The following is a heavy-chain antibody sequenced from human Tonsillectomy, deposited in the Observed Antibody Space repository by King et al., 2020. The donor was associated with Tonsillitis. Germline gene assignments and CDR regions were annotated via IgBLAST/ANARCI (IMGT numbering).Heavy chain of an antibody. CDR3: ATATVLGVFDT. D-gene: IGHD1-26*01. V-gene: IGHV3-7*04. CDR2: INQHGREK. CDR1: GFIFSNYW. J-gene: IGHJ3*02. Sequence: VQLVESGGGLAQPGGSLRLSCAASGFIFSNYWMSWVRQAPGKGLEWVANINQHGREKYYVDSVKGRFTISRDNARNSLYLEMNSLRVEDTAIYYWATATVLGVFDTWGKGTMVTVSS.